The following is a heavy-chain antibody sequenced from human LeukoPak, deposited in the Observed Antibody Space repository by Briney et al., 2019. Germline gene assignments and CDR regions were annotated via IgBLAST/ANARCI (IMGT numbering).Heavy chain of an antibody. CDR3: AKDQDAGAPDY. CDR2: ISTFATTI. D-gene: IGHD1-26*01. CDR1: GFTFSSYE. V-gene: IGHV3-48*03. J-gene: IGHJ4*02. Sequence: GGSLRLSCAASGFTFSSYEMNWVRQAPGKGLEWVSYISTFATTIYYADSVKGRFTISRDNSKNTLYLQMNSLRAEDTAVYYCAKDQDAGAPDYWGQGTLVTVSS.